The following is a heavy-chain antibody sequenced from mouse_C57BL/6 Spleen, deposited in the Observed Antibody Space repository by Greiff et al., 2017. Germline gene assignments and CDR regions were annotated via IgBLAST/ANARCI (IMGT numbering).Heavy chain of an antibody. V-gene: IGHV1-80*01. CDR2: IYPGDGDT. Sequence: QVQLQQSGAELVKPGASVKISCKASGYAFSSYWMNWVKQRPGKGLEWIGQIYPGDGDTNYNGKFKGKATLTADKSSSTAYMQLSSLTSEDSAVYFCARWDYDYEDDYWGQGTTLTVSS. D-gene: IGHD2-4*01. CDR3: ARWDYDYEDDY. J-gene: IGHJ2*01. CDR1: GYAFSSYW.